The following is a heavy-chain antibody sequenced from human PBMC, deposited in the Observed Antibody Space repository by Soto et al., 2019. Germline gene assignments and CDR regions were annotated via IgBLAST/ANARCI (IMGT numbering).Heavy chain of an antibody. D-gene: IGHD2-15*01. CDR2: ISWNSGSI. V-gene: IGHV3-9*01. CDR1: GFTFDDYA. Sequence: GGSLRLSCAASGFTFDDYAMHWVRQAPGKGLEWVSGISWNSGSIGYADSVKGRFTISRDNAKNSLYLQMNSLRAEDTALYYCAKELGCSGGSCYDYFDYWGQGTLVTVSS. CDR3: AKELGCSGGSCYDYFDY. J-gene: IGHJ4*02.